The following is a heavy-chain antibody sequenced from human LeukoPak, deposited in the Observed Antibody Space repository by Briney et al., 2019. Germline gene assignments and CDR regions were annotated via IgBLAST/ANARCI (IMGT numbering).Heavy chain of an antibody. CDR2: IYPGDPDT. Sequence: GESLKISCKASGSSFTSYWIGWVRQMPGKGLEWLGIIYPGDPDTRYSPSFQGQVTISADKSISTAYLQWSSLRASDTAMYYCARRSSIAAPLFDYWGQGTLVTVSS. D-gene: IGHD6-6*01. J-gene: IGHJ4*02. V-gene: IGHV5-51*01. CDR1: GSSFTSYW. CDR3: ARRSSIAAPLFDY.